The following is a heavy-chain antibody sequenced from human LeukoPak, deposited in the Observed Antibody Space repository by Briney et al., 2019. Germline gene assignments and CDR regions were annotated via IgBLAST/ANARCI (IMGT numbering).Heavy chain of an antibody. CDR3: ARGHSSGWHPFDY. J-gene: IGHJ4*02. CDR2: ISSSGGNM. D-gene: IGHD6-19*01. CDR1: GFTFSSYS. Sequence: GSLRLSCAASGFTFSSYSMNWVRQAPGKGLEWVSSISSSGGNMYYAVSVKGRFTISRDNAKNSLYLQMNSLRAEDTAVYYCARGHSSGWHPFDYWGQGTLVTVSS. V-gene: IGHV3-21*01.